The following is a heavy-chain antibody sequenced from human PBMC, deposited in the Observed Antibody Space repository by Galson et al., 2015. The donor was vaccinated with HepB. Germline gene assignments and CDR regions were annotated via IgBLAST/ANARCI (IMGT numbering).Heavy chain of an antibody. D-gene: IGHD3-9*01. J-gene: IGHJ4*02. Sequence: SLRLSCAASGFTFSSYAMTWVRQAPGKGLGWVSAISSRGGTTFYADSVKGRFTISRDNSKNTLYLEMNSLRAEDTAVYYCAKDQEAEGYFDWVCDHWGQGTLVTVSS. V-gene: IGHV3-23*01. CDR2: ISSRGGTT. CDR1: GFTFSSYA. CDR3: AKDQEAEGYFDWVCDH.